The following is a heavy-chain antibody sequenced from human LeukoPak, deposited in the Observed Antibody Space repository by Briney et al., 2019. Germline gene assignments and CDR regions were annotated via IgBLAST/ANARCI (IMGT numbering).Heavy chain of an antibody. D-gene: IGHD6-13*01. CDR1: GGTFSSYA. J-gene: IGHJ4*02. V-gene: IGHV1-69*04. CDR3: ASREFNLKYSSSWYGVGY. Sequence: ASVKVSCKASGGTFSSYAISWVQQAPGQGLEWMGRIIPILGIANYAQKFQGRVTITADKSTSTAYMELSSLRSEDTAVYYCASREFNLKYSSSWYGVGYWGQGTLVTVSS. CDR2: IIPILGIA.